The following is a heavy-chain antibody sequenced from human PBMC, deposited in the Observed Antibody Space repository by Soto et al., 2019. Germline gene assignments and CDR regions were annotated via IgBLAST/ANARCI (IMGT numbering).Heavy chain of an antibody. CDR1: VYTFTSYG. J-gene: IGHJ1*01. CDR2: ISAYNGNT. CDR3: ATNCAIIVLVILIGACFS. V-gene: IGHV1-18*04. Sequence: AAVKVSCEACVYTFTSYGISWVRQAPGQGHEWMGWISAYNGNTNYAQKLQGRVTMTTDTSTSTAYMELRSLRSDDTAVYYCATNCAIIVLVILIGACFSWG. D-gene: IGHD3-22*01.